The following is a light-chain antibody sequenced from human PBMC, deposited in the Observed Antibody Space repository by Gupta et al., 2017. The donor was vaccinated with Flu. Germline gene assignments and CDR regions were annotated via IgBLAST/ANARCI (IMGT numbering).Light chain of an antibody. CDR2: KAS. V-gene: IGKV1-5*03. CDR3: QQENNSPVT. CDR1: QSITDW. J-gene: IGKJ1*01. Sequence: PSTLAAALGDRVNITCRASQSITDWLDWYQQKPGKAPKLLIYKASSLESGVPSRFSGSGSGTEFTLTISSLQPDDFATYYCQQENNSPVTFGQGTKVEIK.